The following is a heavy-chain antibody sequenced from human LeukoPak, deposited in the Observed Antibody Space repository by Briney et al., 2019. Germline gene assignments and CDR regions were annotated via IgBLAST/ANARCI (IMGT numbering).Heavy chain of an antibody. CDR1: GYTFTGYD. V-gene: IGHV1-8*03. J-gene: IGHJ4*02. CDR3: ARGITNSGSYSYYFDY. D-gene: IGHD1-26*01. CDR2: MNPNSGNT. Sequence: ASVKVSCKASGYTFTGYDINWVRQATGQGLEWMGWMNPNSGNTGYAQKFQGRVTITRNTSISTAYMELSSLRSEDTAVYYCARGITNSGSYSYYFDYWGQGTLVTVSS.